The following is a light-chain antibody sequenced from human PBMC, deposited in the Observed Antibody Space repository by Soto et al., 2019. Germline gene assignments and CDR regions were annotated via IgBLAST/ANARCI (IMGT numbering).Light chain of an antibody. V-gene: IGLV1-44*01. CDR3: ATWDDSLNGVV. J-gene: IGLJ3*02. CDR1: GSNIVSNT. Sequence: QSVLTQPPSASGTPGQGVTISCSGNGSNIVSNTVNWYQQLPGTAPKLLMYNNNQRPSGVPDRFSGSKSGTSASLAISGLQSEDEADYYCATWDDSLNGVVFGGGTKLTVL. CDR2: NNN.